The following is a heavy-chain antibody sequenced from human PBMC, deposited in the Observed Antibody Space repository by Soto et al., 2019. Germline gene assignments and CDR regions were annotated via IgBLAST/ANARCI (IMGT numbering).Heavy chain of an antibody. J-gene: IGHJ4*02. V-gene: IGHV3-23*01. CDR3: AKAQYCSGGSCYLPHFDY. Sequence: GGSLRLSCAASGFTFSGYAMSWVRQAPGKGLEWVSAISGSGGSTYYADSVKGRFTISRDKSKNTLYLQMNSLRAEDTAVYYCAKAQYCSGGSCYLPHFDYWGQGTLVTVSS. CDR2: ISGSGGST. D-gene: IGHD2-15*01. CDR1: GFTFSGYA.